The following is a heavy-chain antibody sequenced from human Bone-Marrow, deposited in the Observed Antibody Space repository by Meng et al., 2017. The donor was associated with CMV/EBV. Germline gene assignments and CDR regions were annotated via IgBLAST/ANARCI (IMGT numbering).Heavy chain of an antibody. CDR1: GYSISSGYY. J-gene: IGHJ6*02. CDR3: ARDQGYYYYYGMDV. V-gene: IGHV4-38-2*02. Sequence: GSLRLSCTVSGYSISSGYYWGWIRQPPGKGLEWIGSIYHSGSTYYNPSLKSRVTISVDTSKNQFSLKLSSVTAADTAVYYCARDQGYYYYYGMDVWGQGTTVTVS. CDR2: IYHSGST.